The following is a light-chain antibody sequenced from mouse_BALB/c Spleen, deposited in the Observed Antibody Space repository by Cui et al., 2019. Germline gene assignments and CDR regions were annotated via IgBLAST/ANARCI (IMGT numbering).Light chain of an antibody. Sequence: DIKMTQSPSSMYASLRESVIITCKPSQDINSYLSWFQQKPGKSPKTLIYRANRLVDGVPSRFSGSGSVQDYSLTISSLEYEDMGIYYCLQYDEFPWTFGGGTKLEIK. CDR2: RAN. CDR1: QDINSY. V-gene: IGKV14-111*01. J-gene: IGKJ1*01. CDR3: LQYDEFPWT.